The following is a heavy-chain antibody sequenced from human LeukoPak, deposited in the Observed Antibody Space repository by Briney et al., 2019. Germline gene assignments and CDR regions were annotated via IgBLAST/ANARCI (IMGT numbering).Heavy chain of an antibody. CDR3: AREQKDV. CDR2: IIPILGIA. CDR1: GCTFSSYA. Sequence: ASVKVSCKASGCTFSSYAISWVRQAPGQGLEWMGRIIPILGIANYAQKFQGRVTITADKSTSTAYMELSSLRSEDTAVYYCAREQKDVWGQGTTVTVSS. J-gene: IGHJ6*02. V-gene: IGHV1-69*04.